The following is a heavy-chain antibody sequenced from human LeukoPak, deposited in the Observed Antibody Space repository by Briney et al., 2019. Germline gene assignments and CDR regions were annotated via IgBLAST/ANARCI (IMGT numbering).Heavy chain of an antibody. CDR3: ARCTASCYANAFDV. Sequence: PGGSLRLSCATSGFTFNNNALSWVRQAAGKGLEWVSAINGGGDATEYADSVKGRFTISRDNSKNTLYLQMNSLRPDDTAVYYCARCTASCYANAFDVWGQGTLLTVSS. CDR1: GFTFNNNA. CDR2: INGGGDAT. V-gene: IGHV3-23*01. J-gene: IGHJ3*01. D-gene: IGHD2-2*01.